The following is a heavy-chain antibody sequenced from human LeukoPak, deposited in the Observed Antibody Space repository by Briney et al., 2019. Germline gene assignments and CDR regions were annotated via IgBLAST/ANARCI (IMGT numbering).Heavy chain of an antibody. CDR2: ISSSSSTI. CDR1: GFTFSSYS. J-gene: IGHJ5*02. CDR3: ARDLSIYYDSSGYSNWFDP. V-gene: IGHV3-48*04. D-gene: IGHD3-22*01. Sequence: GGSLRLSCAASGFTFSSYSMNWVRQAPGKGLEWVSYISSSSSTIYYADSVKGRFTISRDNAKNSLYLQMNSLRAEDTAVYYCARDLSIYYDSSGYSNWFDPWGQGTLVTVSS.